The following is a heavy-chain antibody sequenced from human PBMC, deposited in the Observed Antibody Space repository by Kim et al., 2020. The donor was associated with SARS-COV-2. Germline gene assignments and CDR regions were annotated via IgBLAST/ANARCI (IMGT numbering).Heavy chain of an antibody. V-gene: IGHV6-1*01. CDR2: TYYRSKWYN. Sequence: SQTLALTCAISGDSVSSNSAAWNWIRQSPSRGLEWLGRTYYRSKWYNDYAVSVKSRITINPDTSKNQFSLQLNSVTTEDTAVYYCARATTAGYSSGWFDYWGQGTLVTVSS. CDR3: ARATTAGYSSGWFDY. D-gene: IGHD6-19*01. J-gene: IGHJ4*02. CDR1: GDSVSSNSAA.